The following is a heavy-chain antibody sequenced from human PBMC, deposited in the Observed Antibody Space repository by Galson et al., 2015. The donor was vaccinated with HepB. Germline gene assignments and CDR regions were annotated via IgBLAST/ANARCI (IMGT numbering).Heavy chain of an antibody. J-gene: IGHJ4*02. CDR1: NYIFNNYG. V-gene: IGHV1-18*01. CDR3: ARVSLLWFGTLHVIRPVDS. D-gene: IGHD3-16*01. Sequence: SVKVSCKASNYIFNNYGISWMRQAPGQGLEWMGWISGHNGNTNYAQKFQGRVTMTADTSTSTAYMEVRSLRSDDTAMYYCARVSLLWFGTLHVIRPVDSWGQGVLVTVSS. CDR2: ISGHNGNT.